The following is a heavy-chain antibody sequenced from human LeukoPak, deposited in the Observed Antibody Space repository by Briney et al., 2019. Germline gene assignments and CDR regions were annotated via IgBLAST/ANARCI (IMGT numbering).Heavy chain of an antibody. CDR3: ARETPLTDAFDI. Sequence: GGSLRLSCAASGFTFGDYYMSWIRQAPGKGLEWVSYISSSSSYTNYADSVKGRFTISRDNAKNSLYLQMNGLRAEDTAVYYCARETPLTDAFDIWGQGTMVTVSS. J-gene: IGHJ3*02. CDR1: GFTFGDYY. D-gene: IGHD4-23*01. CDR2: ISSSSSYT. V-gene: IGHV3-11*06.